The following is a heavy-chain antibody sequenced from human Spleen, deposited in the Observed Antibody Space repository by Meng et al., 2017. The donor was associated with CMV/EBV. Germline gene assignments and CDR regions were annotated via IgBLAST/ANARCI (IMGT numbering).Heavy chain of an antibody. V-gene: IGHV3-7*03. D-gene: IGHD2-2*01. CDR1: GFTFSSYW. Sequence: GESLKISCAASGFTFSSYWMSWVRQDPGKGLEWVANIKQDGSEKYYVDSVKGRFTISRDNSKNTLYLQMNSLRAEDTAVYYCATPLLPPSYCSSTSCYGAYYGMDVWGQGTTVTVSS. CDR3: ATPLLPPSYCSSTSCYGAYYGMDV. J-gene: IGHJ6*02. CDR2: IKQDGSEK.